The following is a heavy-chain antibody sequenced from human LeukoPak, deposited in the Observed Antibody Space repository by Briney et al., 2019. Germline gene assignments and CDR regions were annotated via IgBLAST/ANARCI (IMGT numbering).Heavy chain of an antibody. V-gene: IGHV4-31*03. D-gene: IGHD3-10*01. J-gene: IGHJ4*02. Sequence: SQTLSLTCTVSGGSISSGGYYWSWIRQHPGEGLEWIGYIYYSGSTYYNPSLKSRVTISVDTSKNQFSLKLSSVTAADTAVYYCARASGPREYYYGSGILFDYWGQGTLVTVSS. CDR3: ARASGPREYYYGSGILFDY. CDR2: IYYSGST. CDR1: GGSISSGGYY.